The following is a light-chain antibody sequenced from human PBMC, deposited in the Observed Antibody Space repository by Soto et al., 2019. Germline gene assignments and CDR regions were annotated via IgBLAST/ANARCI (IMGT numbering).Light chain of an antibody. J-gene: IGLJ1*01. Sequence: QPVLTQPPSVSGAPGQRVTISGTGSSSNIGAGYDVHWYQQLPGTAPKLLIYGNSNRPSGVPDRFSGSKSGTSASLAITGLQAEDEADYYCQSYDSSLSGSDVFGTGT. CDR2: GNS. CDR3: QSYDSSLSGSDV. CDR1: SSNIGAGYD. V-gene: IGLV1-40*01.